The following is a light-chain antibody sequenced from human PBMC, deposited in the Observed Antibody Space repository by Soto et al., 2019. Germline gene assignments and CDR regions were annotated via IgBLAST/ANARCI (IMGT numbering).Light chain of an antibody. CDR3: QTWGTGPWV. V-gene: IGLV4-69*01. CDR1: SGHSSYA. J-gene: IGLJ3*02. Sequence: QPVLTHSPSASASLGASVKLTCTLSSGHSSYAIAWHQQQPEKGPRYLMKVNSDGSHSKGDGIPDRFSGSSSGAERYLTISSLQSEDEADYYCQTWGTGPWVFGGGTKVTVL. CDR2: VNSDGSH.